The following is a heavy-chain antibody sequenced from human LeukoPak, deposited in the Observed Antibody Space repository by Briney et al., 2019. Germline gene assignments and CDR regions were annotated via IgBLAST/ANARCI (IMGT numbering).Heavy chain of an antibody. CDR1: GFTFSSYE. CDR3: ARAGDYGDYVFDY. CDR2: ISSSVSTI. Sequence: GRSLRLSCAASGFTFSSYEMNWVRQAPGKGLEWVSYISSSVSTIYYADSVKGRFTISRDKAKTSLYLQLTSLRTEDTAVYYCARAGDYGDYVFDYWRQGTLVTVSS. D-gene: IGHD4-17*01. V-gene: IGHV3-48*03. J-gene: IGHJ4*02.